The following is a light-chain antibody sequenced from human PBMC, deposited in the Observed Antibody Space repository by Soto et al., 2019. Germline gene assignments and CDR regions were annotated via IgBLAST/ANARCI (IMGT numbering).Light chain of an antibody. J-gene: IGKJ1*01. Sequence: ETVLTQSPGTLSLSPGERATLSCRASQSVSNNYLAWYQQKPGQAPRLLIYGASTRATGIPDRFSGSGSETDFTLTISRLEPEDCAVYYCQQYGNSRTFGQGTKVDIK. CDR2: GAS. CDR1: QSVSNNY. V-gene: IGKV3-20*01. CDR3: QQYGNSRT.